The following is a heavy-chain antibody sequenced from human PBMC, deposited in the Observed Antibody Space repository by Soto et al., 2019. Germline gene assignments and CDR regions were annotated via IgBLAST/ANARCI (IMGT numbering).Heavy chain of an antibody. V-gene: IGHV2-5*01. J-gene: IGHJ4*02. Sequence: QITLKESGPALVKPTQTLTLTCTISGFSLNTSGVGVGWIRQPPGKALEWLALIYWSDEKPYSPSLKTRLTITNDTSKNQVVLTMTNMDPVDTATYYCARRPPYTNYLDYWGQGTLVTVSS. CDR3: ARRPPYTNYLDY. D-gene: IGHD4-4*01. CDR2: IYWSDEK. CDR1: GFSLNTSGVG.